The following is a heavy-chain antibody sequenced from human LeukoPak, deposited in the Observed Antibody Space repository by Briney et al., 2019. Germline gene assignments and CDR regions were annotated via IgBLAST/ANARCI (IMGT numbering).Heavy chain of an antibody. CDR2: ISGSGDAT. CDR1: GLTFSSYA. D-gene: IGHD4-11*01. CDR3: AKDLSNYGQRYFYYMDV. Sequence: PGGSLRLSCAASGLTFSSYAMSWVRQAPGKGLECVSTISGSGDATYYADSVKGRFTISRDNSKNTLYLLMNSLRAEDTAVYYCAKDLSNYGQRYFYYMDVWGKGTTVTVS. J-gene: IGHJ6*03. V-gene: IGHV3-23*01.